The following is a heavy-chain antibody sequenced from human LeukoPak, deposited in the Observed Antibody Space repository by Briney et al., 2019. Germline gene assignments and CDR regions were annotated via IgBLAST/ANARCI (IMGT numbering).Heavy chain of an antibody. CDR2: ISGSGGST. Sequence: GGSLRLSCAASGFTFSSYAMSWVRQAPGKGLEWVSAISGSGGSTYYADSVKGRFTISRDNSKNALYLQMNSLRAEDTAVYYCAKGQWLVGYFDYWGQGTLVTVSS. V-gene: IGHV3-23*01. D-gene: IGHD6-19*01. J-gene: IGHJ4*02. CDR1: GFTFSSYA. CDR3: AKGQWLVGYFDY.